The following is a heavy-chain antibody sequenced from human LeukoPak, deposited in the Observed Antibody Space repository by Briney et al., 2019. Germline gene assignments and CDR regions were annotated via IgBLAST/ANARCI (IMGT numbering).Heavy chain of an antibody. D-gene: IGHD5-18*01. J-gene: IGHJ4*02. CDR3: ASGSYGPFDS. CDR1: GFVFRSNA. Sequence: GGSLRLSCAGTGFVFRSNAMNWVRQAPGKGLEWVSSINRGSSTIHYADSVNGRFTISRDNAENSLFLQMNSLRDDDTAVYYCASGSYGPFDSWGQGTLGT. CDR2: INRGSSTI. V-gene: IGHV3-48*02.